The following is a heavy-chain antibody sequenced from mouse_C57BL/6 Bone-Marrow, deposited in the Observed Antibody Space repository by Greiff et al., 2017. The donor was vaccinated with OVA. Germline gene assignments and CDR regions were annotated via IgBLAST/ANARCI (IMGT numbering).Heavy chain of an antibody. CDR2: IDPENGDT. CDR1: GFNIKDDY. D-gene: IGHD1-1*01. J-gene: IGHJ2*01. CDR3: TTHGFDY. V-gene: IGHV14-4*01. Sequence: VQLQQSGAELVRPGASVKLSCTASGFNIKDDYMHWVKQRPEQGLEWIGWIDPENGDTEYASKFQGKATITADTSSNTAYLQRSSLTSEDTAVYYCTTHGFDYWGQGTTLTVSS.